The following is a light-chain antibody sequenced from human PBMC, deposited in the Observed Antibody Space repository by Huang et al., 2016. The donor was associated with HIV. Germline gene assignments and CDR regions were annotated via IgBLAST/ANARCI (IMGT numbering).Light chain of an antibody. V-gene: IGKV3-20*01. J-gene: IGKJ1*01. CDR2: CAS. CDR3: QQYGTSPQT. Sequence: EIMLMQSPGTLFLSPGERATLSCRASQSVSSSYLAWYQQKPGQAPRLVIHCASSRATGIPDRFSGSGSGTDFTLTISRLEPEDVAVYYCQQYGTSPQTFGQGTKVEIK. CDR1: QSVSSSY.